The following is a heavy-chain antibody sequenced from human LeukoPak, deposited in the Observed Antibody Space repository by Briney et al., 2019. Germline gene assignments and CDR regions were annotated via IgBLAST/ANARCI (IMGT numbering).Heavy chain of an antibody. Sequence: GGPLRLSCAASGFTFSSYGMHWAGQAPGKGLEWVAFIRSDGSNKYSADSVKGRFTISRDNSKNTLYLQMNSLRAEDTAVYYCAKSRYSSSWYLVDYWGQGTLVTVSS. CDR1: GFTFSSYG. J-gene: IGHJ4*02. D-gene: IGHD6-13*01. CDR3: AKSRYSSSWYLVDY. V-gene: IGHV3-30*02. CDR2: IRSDGSNK.